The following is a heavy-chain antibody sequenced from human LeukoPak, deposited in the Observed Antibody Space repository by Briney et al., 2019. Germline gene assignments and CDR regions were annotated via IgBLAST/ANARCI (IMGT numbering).Heavy chain of an antibody. Sequence: PSETLSLTCTVSGGSISSGGYYWSWIRQHPGKGLEWIGYIYYSGSTYYNPSLKSRVTISADTSKNQFSLKLSSVTAADTAVYYCARTNTYGAFDYWGQGTLVTVSS. CDR2: IYYSGST. D-gene: IGHD4-17*01. CDR3: ARTNTYGAFDY. CDR1: GGSISSGGYY. J-gene: IGHJ4*02. V-gene: IGHV4-31*03.